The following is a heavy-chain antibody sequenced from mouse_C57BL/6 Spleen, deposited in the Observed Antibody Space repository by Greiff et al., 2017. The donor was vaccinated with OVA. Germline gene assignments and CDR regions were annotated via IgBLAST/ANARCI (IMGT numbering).Heavy chain of an antibody. V-gene: IGHV5-17*01. J-gene: IGHJ2*01. Sequence: EVKLMESGGGLVKPGGSLKLSCAASGFTFSDYGMHWVRQAPEKGLEWVAYISSGSSTIYYADTVKGRFTISRDNAKNTLFLQMTSLRSEDTAMYYCARSYYGSLYYFDYWGQGTTLTVSS. CDR1: GFTFSDYG. D-gene: IGHD1-1*01. CDR2: ISSGSSTI. CDR3: ARSYYGSLYYFDY.